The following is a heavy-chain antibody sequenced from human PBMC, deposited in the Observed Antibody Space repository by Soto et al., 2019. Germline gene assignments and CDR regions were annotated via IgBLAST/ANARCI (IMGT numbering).Heavy chain of an antibody. D-gene: IGHD3-16*01. Sequence: SETLSLTCTVSGDSISSSRYYWGWVRQPPGKGLEWIGSIYHRGSTYYSPSLKSRVTISVDTSKNQFSLKLSSVTAADTAVYYCARDESAYGYFDLWGRGTLVTVSS. J-gene: IGHJ2*01. V-gene: IGHV4-39*02. CDR1: GDSISSSRYY. CDR2: IYHRGST. CDR3: ARDESAYGYFDL.